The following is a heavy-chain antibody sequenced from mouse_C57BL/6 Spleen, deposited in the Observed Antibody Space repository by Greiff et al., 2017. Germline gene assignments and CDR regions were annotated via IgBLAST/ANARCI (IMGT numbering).Heavy chain of an antibody. J-gene: IGHJ3*01. D-gene: IGHD1-1*01. CDR3: ARKERDYSFAY. V-gene: IGHV1-26*01. CDR1: GYTFTDYY. Sequence: VQLQQSGPELVKPGASVKISCKASGYTFTDYYMNWVKQSHGKSLEWIGDINPNNGGTSYNQKFKGKATLTVDKSSSTAYMELRSLTSEDSAVYYCARKERDYSFAYWGQGTLVTVSA. CDR2: INPNNGGT.